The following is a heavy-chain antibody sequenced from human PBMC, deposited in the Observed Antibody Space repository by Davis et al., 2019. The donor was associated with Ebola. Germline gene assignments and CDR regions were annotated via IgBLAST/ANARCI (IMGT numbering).Heavy chain of an antibody. Sequence: MPSETLSLTCTVSGGSISSYYWSWIRQPPGKGLEWIGYIYYSGSTNYNPSLKSRVTISVDTSKNQFSLKLSSVTAADTAVYYCARGLRGSGWYLEEWYYYYGMDVWGQGTTVTVSS. J-gene: IGHJ6*02. V-gene: IGHV4-59*01. D-gene: IGHD6-19*01. CDR2: IYYSGST. CDR1: GGSISSYY. CDR3: ARGLRGSGWYLEEWYYYYGMDV.